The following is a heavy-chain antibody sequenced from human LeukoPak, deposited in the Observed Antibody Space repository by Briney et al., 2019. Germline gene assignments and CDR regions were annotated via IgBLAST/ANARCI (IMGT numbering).Heavy chain of an antibody. V-gene: IGHV3-NL1*01. CDR2: IYTGGNE. J-gene: IGHJ4*02. CDR3: AGGQMLTSGGFGN. CDR1: GFSFSSYG. D-gene: IGHD6-19*01. Sequence: GRSLRLSCAASGFSFSSYGMHWVRQAPSKGLEWVSVIYTGGNEYYADSVKGRFTISRDNSKNMVYLQKNSLRAEDTALYYCAGGQMLTSGGFGNWGQGALVTDSS.